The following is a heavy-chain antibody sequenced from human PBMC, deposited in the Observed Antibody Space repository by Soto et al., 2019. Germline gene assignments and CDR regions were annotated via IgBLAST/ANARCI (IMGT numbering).Heavy chain of an antibody. Sequence: SVKVSCKASGGTFSSYAISWVRQAPGQGLEWMGGIIPIFGTANYAQKFQGRVTITADKSTSTAYMELSSLRSEDTAVYYCARAWIQLWAHDECYNNGMDVWGPRTTITV. CDR3: ARAWIQLWAHDECYNNGMDV. V-gene: IGHV1-69*06. D-gene: IGHD5-18*01. CDR1: GGTFSSYA. J-gene: IGHJ6*01. CDR2: IIPIFGTA.